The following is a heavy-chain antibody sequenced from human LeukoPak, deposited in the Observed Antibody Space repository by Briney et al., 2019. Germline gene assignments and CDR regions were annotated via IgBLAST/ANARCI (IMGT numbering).Heavy chain of an antibody. J-gene: IGHJ3*02. D-gene: IGHD1-26*01. Sequence: SETLSLTCTVSGYSISSGYYWGWIRQPPGKGLEWIGSIYHSGSTYYNPSLKSRVTISVDTSKNQFSLKLSSVTAADTAVYYCARDQRGGSYHDAFDIWGQGTMVTVSS. CDR1: GYSISSGYY. CDR3: ARDQRGGSYHDAFDI. V-gene: IGHV4-38-2*02. CDR2: IYHSGST.